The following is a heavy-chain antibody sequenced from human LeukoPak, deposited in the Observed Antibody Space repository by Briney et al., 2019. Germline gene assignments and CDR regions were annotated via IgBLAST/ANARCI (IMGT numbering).Heavy chain of an antibody. CDR1: GYTFTSYG. CDR2: ISAYNGNT. V-gene: IGHV1-18*01. Sequence: ASGKVSCKASGYTFTSYGISWVRQAPGQGLEWMGWISAYNGNTNYAQKLQGRVTMTTDTSTSTAYMELRSLRSDDTAVYYCARSAEYYYDSSGYPNFDYWGQGTLVTVSS. D-gene: IGHD3-22*01. CDR3: ARSAEYYYDSSGYPNFDY. J-gene: IGHJ4*02.